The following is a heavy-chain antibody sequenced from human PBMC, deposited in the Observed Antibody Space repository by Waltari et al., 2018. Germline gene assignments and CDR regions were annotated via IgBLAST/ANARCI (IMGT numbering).Heavy chain of an antibody. D-gene: IGHD1-7*01. CDR3: AKDTRTGPPAEFDP. CDR2: IIPIFGTA. Sequence: VQLVQSGAEVKKPGATVKISCKVSGYTFSSYAISWVRQAPGQGLEWMGRIIPIFGTANYAQKFQGRVTITADKSTSTAYMELSSLRSEDTAVYYCAKDTRTGPPAEFDPWGQGTLVTVSS. J-gene: IGHJ5*02. CDR1: GYTFSSYA. V-gene: IGHV1-69*13.